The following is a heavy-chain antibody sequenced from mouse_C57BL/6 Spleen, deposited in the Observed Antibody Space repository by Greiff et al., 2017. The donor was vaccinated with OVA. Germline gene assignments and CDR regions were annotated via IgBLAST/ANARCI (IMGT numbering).Heavy chain of an antibody. Sequence: QVQLQQSGPELVKPGASVKISCKASGYTFTDYYINWVKQRPGQGLEWIGWIFPGSGSTYYNEKFKGKATLTVDKSSSTAYMLLSSLTSEDSAVYFCASYYYGSSYPYYFDYWGQGTTLTVSS. J-gene: IGHJ2*01. V-gene: IGHV1-75*01. D-gene: IGHD1-1*01. CDR2: IFPGSGST. CDR1: GYTFTDYY. CDR3: ASYYYGSSYPYYFDY.